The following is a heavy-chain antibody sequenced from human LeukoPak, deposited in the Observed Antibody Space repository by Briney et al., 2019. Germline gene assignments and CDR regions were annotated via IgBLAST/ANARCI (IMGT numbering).Heavy chain of an antibody. CDR3: ARVDTEGTNFDL. D-gene: IGHD5-12*01. Sequence: SETLFLTCTVSGGSISSGSYYWSWIRQPAGKGLEWIGRIYTSGSTNYNPSLKSRVTISVDTSKNQFSLKLSSVTAADTAVYYCARVDTEGTNFDLWGRGTLVTVSS. CDR2: IYTSGST. CDR1: GGSISSGSYY. V-gene: IGHV4-61*02. J-gene: IGHJ2*01.